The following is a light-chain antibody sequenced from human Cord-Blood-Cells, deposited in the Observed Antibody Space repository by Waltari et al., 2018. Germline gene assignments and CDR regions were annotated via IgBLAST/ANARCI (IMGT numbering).Light chain of an antibody. CDR1: QSVLYSSNNKNY. Sequence: DIVMTQSPESLAVSLGERDTINCKSSQSVLYSSNNKNYLAWYQQKPGQPPKLLIYWASTRESGVPDRFSGSGSETDFTLTISSLQAEDVAVYYCQQYYSTPRTFGQGTKVEIK. V-gene: IGKV4-1*01. CDR3: QQYYSTPRT. CDR2: WAS. J-gene: IGKJ1*01.